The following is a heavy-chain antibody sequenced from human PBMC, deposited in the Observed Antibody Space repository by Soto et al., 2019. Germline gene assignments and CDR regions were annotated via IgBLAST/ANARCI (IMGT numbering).Heavy chain of an antibody. J-gene: IGHJ6*02. D-gene: IGHD6-13*01. CDR3: ARLVPTSTYGMDV. V-gene: IGHV5-51*01. CDR1: GYSFTSYW. Sequence: PGESLKISCKGSGYSFTSYWIGWVRQMPGKGLGWMGIIYPGDSDTRYSPSFQGQVTISADKSISTAYLQWSSLKASDTAMYYCARLVPTSTYGMDVWGQGTTVTVSS. CDR2: IYPGDSDT.